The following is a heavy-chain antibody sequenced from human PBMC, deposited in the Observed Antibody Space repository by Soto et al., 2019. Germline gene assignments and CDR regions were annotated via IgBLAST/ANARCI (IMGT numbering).Heavy chain of an antibody. V-gene: IGHV3-30-3*01. CDR1: GFTFSSYA. CDR3: AREEKWLQLYEIDY. D-gene: IGHD5-12*01. J-gene: IGHJ4*02. CDR2: ISYDGSNK. Sequence: GGSLRLSCAASGFTFSSYAMHWVRQAPGKGLEWVAVISYDGSNKYYADSVKGRFTISRDNSKSTLYLQMNSLRAEDTAVYYCAREEKWLQLYEIDYWGQGTLVTVSS.